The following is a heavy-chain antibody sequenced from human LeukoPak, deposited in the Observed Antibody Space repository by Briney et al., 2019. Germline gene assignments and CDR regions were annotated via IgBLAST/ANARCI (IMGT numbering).Heavy chain of an antibody. CDR1: GFTFSSYS. Sequence: GGSLRLSCAASGFTFSSYSMNWVRQAPGKGLEWVANIKQDGSEKYYVDSVKGRFTISRDNAKNSLYLQMNSLRAEDTAVYYCASEDCSGGSCYLDYWGQGTLVTVSS. D-gene: IGHD2-15*01. J-gene: IGHJ4*02. CDR2: IKQDGSEK. V-gene: IGHV3-7*01. CDR3: ASEDCSGGSCYLDY.